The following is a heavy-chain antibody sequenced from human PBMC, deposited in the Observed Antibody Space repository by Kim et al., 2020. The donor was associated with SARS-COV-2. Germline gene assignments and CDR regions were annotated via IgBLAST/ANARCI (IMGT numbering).Heavy chain of an antibody. CDR1: GFTFGDYA. D-gene: IGHD6-13*01. Sequence: GGSLRLSCAASGFTFGDYAMHWVRQAPGKGLEWVSGISWNSGSIGYADSVKGRFTISRDNAKNSLYLQMNSLRAEDTALYYCAKSKGGVGSWYFVDYYYYGMDVWGQGTTVTVSS. CDR2: ISWNSGSI. CDR3: AKSKGGVGSWYFVDYYYYGMDV. V-gene: IGHV3-9*01. J-gene: IGHJ6*02.